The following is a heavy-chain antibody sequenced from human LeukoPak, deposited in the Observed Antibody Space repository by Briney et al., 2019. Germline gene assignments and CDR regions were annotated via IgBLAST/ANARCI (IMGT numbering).Heavy chain of an antibody. J-gene: IGHJ5*02. CDR3: AREKIGYYDSSGRGWFDP. CDR2: IYSSGST. Sequence: KPSETLSLTCIVSGGSISSSSYYWGWIRQPPGKGLEWIGRIYSSGSTNYNPSLKSRVTISVDTSKKQFSLKLSSVTAADTAVYYCAREKIGYYDSSGRGWFDPWGQGTLVTVSS. D-gene: IGHD3-22*01. CDR1: GGSISSSSYY. V-gene: IGHV4-39*07.